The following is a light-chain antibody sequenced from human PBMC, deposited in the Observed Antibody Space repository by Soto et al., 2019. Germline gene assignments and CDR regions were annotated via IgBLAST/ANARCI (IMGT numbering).Light chain of an antibody. J-gene: IGKJ1*01. CDR2: KVS. CDR3: MRGRHWPRP. V-gene: IGKV2-30*01. CDR1: QSLVYSDGNTY. Sequence: DVVMPQSPLSLPVTLGQPASISCRSSQSLVYSDGNTYLNWFHQRPGQSTRRLIYKVSNRDSGVPDRFSGSGSGAHFTLKISRVEAEDVGVYYGMRGRHWPRPFGQGTKV.